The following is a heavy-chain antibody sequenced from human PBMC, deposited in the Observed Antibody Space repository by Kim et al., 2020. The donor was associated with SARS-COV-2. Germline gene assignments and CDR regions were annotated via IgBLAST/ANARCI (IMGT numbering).Heavy chain of an antibody. J-gene: IGHJ4*02. CDR2: ISYDGSDI. V-gene: IGHV3-30*03. Sequence: GGYLRLSCAASGFTFSNYGMHWVRQTPGKGLEWVAVISYDGSDIYYADSVKGRFTISRDNSKNTLYLQMSSLRVEDTAVYFCAHNGGGSGWYPDYWGQGTLVTVSS. CDR3: AHNGGGSGWYPDY. D-gene: IGHD6-19*01. CDR1: GFTFSNYG.